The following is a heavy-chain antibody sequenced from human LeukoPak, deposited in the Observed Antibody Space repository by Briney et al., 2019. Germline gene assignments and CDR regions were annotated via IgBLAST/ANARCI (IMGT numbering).Heavy chain of an antibody. V-gene: IGHV4-59*08. CDR2: VSSSGTT. CDR3: ARRGGSVSYLFDY. Sequence: PSETLSLTCTVSDGPLGAYYWSWIRQPPGKGLEWIGHVSSSGTTNFNPSLNSRASISINTSMNQFSLKLRSVTAADTAIYFCARRGGSVSYLFDYWGQGALVAVSS. J-gene: IGHJ4*02. D-gene: IGHD3-10*01. CDR1: DGPLGAYY.